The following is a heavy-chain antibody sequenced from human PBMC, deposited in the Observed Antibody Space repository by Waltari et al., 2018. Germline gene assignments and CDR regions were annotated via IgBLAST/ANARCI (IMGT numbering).Heavy chain of an antibody. CDR2: IYYSGST. CDR1: GGSISSYY. D-gene: IGHD3-3*01. Sequence: QVQLQESGPGLVKPSETLSLTCTVSGGSISSYYWSWIRQPPGKGLEWIGYIYYSGSTNYHPSLKSRVTISVDTSKNQFSLKLSSVTAADTAVYYCARFNDFWSGYYKSPYYFDYWGQGTLVTVSS. CDR3: ARFNDFWSGYYKSPYYFDY. V-gene: IGHV4-59*01. J-gene: IGHJ4*02.